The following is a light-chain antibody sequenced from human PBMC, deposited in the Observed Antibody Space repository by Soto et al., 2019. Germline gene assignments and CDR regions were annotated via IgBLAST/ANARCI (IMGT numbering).Light chain of an antibody. CDR3: QQYNTFTT. CDR1: QSISSW. J-gene: IGKJ1*01. CDR2: KAS. Sequence: DIQMTQSPSTLSASVGDRVTITCRASQSISSWLAWYQQKPGKAPKLLIYKASSLESGVPSRFGGFGSGTEFTLTIRRLQPHDFATYYCQQYNTFTTFGQGTKVEIQ. V-gene: IGKV1-5*03.